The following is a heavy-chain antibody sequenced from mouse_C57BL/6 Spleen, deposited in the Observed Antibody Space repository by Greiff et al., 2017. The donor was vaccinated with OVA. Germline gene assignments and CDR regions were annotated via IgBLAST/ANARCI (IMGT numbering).Heavy chain of an antibody. V-gene: IGHV5-16*01. CDR2: INYDGSST. D-gene: IGHD1-1*01. CDR1: GFTFSDYY. J-gene: IGHJ2*01. Sequence: EVKLVESEGGLVQPGSSMKLSCTASGFTFSDYYMAWVRQVPEKGLEWVANINYDGSSTYYLDSLKSRFIISRDNAKNILYLQMSSLKSEDTATYYCARDRGYGSSYEGYFDYWGQGTTLTVSS. CDR3: ARDRGYGSSYEGYFDY.